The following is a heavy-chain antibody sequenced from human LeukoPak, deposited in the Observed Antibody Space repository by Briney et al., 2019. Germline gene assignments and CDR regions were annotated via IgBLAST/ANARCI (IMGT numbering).Heavy chain of an antibody. CDR1: GFTFSSYA. D-gene: IGHD1-7*01. J-gene: IGHJ6*02. CDR3: AKVSITGTTFYGMDV. V-gene: IGHV3-23*01. CDR2: ISGSGGST. Sequence: QPGGSLRLSCAASGFTFSSYAMTWVRQAPGKGLEWVSSISGSGGSTYYADSVKGRFTISRDNSKNTLYLQMNSLRAEDTAVYYCAKVSITGTTFYGMDVWGQGTTVTVS.